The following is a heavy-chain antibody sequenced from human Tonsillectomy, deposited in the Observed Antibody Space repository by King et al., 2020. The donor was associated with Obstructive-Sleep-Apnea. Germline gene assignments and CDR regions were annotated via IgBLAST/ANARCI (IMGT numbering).Heavy chain of an antibody. CDR3: ATGSMVRGVITYYYYGMDV. CDR1: GYTLTDLS. D-gene: IGHD3-10*01. V-gene: IGHV1-24*01. CDR2: FELDDVET. J-gene: IGHJ6*02. Sequence: QLVQSGAEVKKPGASVKVSCKVSGYTLTDLSMHWVRQAPGKGLEWMGGFELDDVETIYAQKFQGRVTMTEDTSTDTAYMELSSLRSEDTAVYYCATGSMVRGVITYYYYGMDVWGQGTTVTVSS.